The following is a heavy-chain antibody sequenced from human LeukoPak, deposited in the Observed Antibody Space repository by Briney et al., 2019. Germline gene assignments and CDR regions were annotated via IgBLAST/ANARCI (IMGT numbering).Heavy chain of an antibody. CDR3: AKSEGFYESSGLFTS. Sequence: GGSLRLSCAASGFTFTKFAMSWIRQAPGKGLEWVSVISGSGGSTNYADSVKGRFTISRDRSRNTLDLQMNSLRVEDTALYYCAKSEGFYESSGLFTSWGQGTLASVSS. J-gene: IGHJ5*02. CDR1: GFTFTKFA. CDR2: ISGSGGST. V-gene: IGHV3-23*01. D-gene: IGHD3-22*01.